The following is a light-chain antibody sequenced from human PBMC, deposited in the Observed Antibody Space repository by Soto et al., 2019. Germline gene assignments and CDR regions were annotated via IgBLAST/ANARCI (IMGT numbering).Light chain of an antibody. CDR2: GAS. CDR3: QQYHNWPPIT. V-gene: IGKV3-15*01. CDR1: QSVSSN. J-gene: IGKJ5*01. Sequence: EILMTQSPATLSVSPGERATVSCRASQSVSSNLAWYQQKPGQAPRLLIYGASTRATGIPARFSGSGSGTEFTLTISNLQSEDFAVYFCQQYHNWPPITFGQGTRLEI.